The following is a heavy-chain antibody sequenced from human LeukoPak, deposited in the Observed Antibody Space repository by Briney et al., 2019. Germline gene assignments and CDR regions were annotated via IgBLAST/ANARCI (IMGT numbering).Heavy chain of an antibody. D-gene: IGHD4-23*01. J-gene: IGHJ4*02. CDR3: AREIHGGNTGVFDY. Sequence: PGGSLRLSCAASGFTFSDYYMSWIRQAPGKGLEWVSFIYSGGSTYYADSVKGRFTISRDNSKNTLYLQMNSLRAEDTAVYYCAREIHGGNTGVFDYWGQGTLVTVSS. CDR1: GFTFSDYY. V-gene: IGHV3-66*01. CDR2: IYSGGST.